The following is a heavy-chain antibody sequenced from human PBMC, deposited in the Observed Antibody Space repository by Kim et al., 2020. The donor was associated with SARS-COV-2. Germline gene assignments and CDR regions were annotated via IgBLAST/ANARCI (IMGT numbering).Heavy chain of an antibody. D-gene: IGHD3-10*01. J-gene: IGHJ4*02. Sequence: SETLSLTCAVYGGSFSGYYWSWIRQPPGKGLEWIGEINHSGSTNYNPSLKSRVTISVDTSKNQFSLKLSSVTAADTAVYYCARWWFGDYYFDYWGQGTLVTVSS. CDR2: INHSGST. V-gene: IGHV4-34*01. CDR1: GGSFSGYY. CDR3: ARWWFGDYYFDY.